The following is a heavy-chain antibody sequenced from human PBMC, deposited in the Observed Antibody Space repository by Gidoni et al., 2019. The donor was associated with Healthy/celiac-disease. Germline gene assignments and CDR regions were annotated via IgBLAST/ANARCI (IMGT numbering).Heavy chain of an antibody. CDR2: IYYSGST. V-gene: IGHV4-59*01. CDR3: ASTVTSYYGMDV. Sequence: QVQLQESGPGLVKPSETLSLTCTVSGGSISSYYWSWIRQPPGKGLEWIGYIYYSGSTNYNPSLKSRVTISVDTSKNQFSLKLSSVTAADTAVYYCASTVTSYYGMDVWGQGTTVTVSS. CDR1: GGSISSYY. D-gene: IGHD4-4*01. J-gene: IGHJ6*02.